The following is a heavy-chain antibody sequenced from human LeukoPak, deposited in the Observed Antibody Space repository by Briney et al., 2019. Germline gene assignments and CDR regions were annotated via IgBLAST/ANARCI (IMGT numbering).Heavy chain of an antibody. CDR3: TRDQGTAARPDAFDI. V-gene: IGHV3-15*01. Sequence: GGSLRLSCAASGFTFSNAWMSWVRQAPGKGLEWVGRVKSKTDGGTTDYAAPVKGRFTISRDDSKSIAYLQMNSLKTEDTAVYYCTRDQGTAARPDAFDIWGQGTMVTVSS. CDR2: VKSKTDGGTT. J-gene: IGHJ3*02. D-gene: IGHD6-6*01. CDR1: GFTFSNAW.